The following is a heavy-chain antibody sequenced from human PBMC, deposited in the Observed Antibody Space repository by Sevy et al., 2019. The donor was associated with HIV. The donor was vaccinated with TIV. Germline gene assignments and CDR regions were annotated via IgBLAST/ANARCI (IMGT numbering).Heavy chain of an antibody. Sequence: GGSLRLSCAASGFTFTNAWMNWVRQAPGKGLEGVGRIKSKGGGGTIDYAAPVKGRFSISSDDSKNTLYLQMNSLKIEATALYYCTWDHDYYYGMNVWGQGTTVTVSS. D-gene: IGHD1-26*01. CDR1: GFTFTNAW. CDR2: IKSKGGGGTI. CDR3: TWDHDYYYGMNV. V-gene: IGHV3-15*07. J-gene: IGHJ6*02.